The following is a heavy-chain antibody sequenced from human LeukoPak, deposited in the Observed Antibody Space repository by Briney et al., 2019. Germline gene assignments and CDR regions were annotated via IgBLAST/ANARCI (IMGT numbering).Heavy chain of an antibody. Sequence: SVKVSCKASGYTFTSSAMQWVRQARGQRLEWIGWIVVGSGNTNYAQKFQERVTITRDMSTSTAYMELSSLRSEDTAVYYCAADLDSSGWYGYFQHWGQGTLVTVSS. CDR1: GYTFTSSA. D-gene: IGHD6-19*01. V-gene: IGHV1-58*02. J-gene: IGHJ1*01. CDR3: AADLDSSGWYGYFQH. CDR2: IVVGSGNT.